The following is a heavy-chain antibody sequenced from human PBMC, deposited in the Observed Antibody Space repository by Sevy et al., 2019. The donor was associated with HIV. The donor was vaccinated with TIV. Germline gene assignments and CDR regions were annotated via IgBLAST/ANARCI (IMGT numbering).Heavy chain of an antibody. CDR1: RFTFSSYS. CDR3: AKAQDGSGYTAYGMDV. D-gene: IGHD3-22*01. J-gene: IGHJ6*02. V-gene: IGHV3-30*18. CDR2: ISYDGSNK. Sequence: GGSLRLSCAASRFTFSSYSMHWVRQAPGKGLEWVAVISYDGSNKYADSVKGRFTISRVNFKNTLYLQMNSLRPEDTAAYSCAKAQDGSGYTAYGMDVWGQGTTVTVSS.